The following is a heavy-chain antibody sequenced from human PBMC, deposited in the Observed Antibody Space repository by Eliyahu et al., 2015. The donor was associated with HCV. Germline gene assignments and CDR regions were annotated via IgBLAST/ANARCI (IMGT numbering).Heavy chain of an antibody. J-gene: IGHJ3*02. CDR2: ISYSGST. CDR1: XGSXSSGAYY. CDR3: ARGWDTAMVSSAFDI. Sequence: QVQLQESGPGLVKPSQTLSLTCPXSXGSXSSGAYYWSWIRQHPGKGLEWIGYISYSGSTYYNPSLKSRVTILVDTSKSQFSLKLSSVTAADTAVYYCARGWDTAMVSSAFDIWGQGTMVTVSS. V-gene: IGHV4-31*03. D-gene: IGHD5-18*01.